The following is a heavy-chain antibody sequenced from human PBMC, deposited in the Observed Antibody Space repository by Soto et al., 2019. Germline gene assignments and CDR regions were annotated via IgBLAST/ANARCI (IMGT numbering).Heavy chain of an antibody. CDR1: GFSLTTSGVG. V-gene: IGHV2-5*01. D-gene: IGHD2-2*01. J-gene: IGHJ3*02. CDR3: SHLKGSIFLGYCSSTSCLDAFDI. CDR2: IYWNDDI. Sequence: QITLKESGPTLVKPTQTLTLTCTFSGFSLTTSGVGVGWIRQPPGKALEWLALIYWNDDIRYSPSLKSRLTITKDTSKNQVVLTMTNMDLVDTATYYCSHLKGSIFLGYCSSTSCLDAFDIWGQGTMVTVSS.